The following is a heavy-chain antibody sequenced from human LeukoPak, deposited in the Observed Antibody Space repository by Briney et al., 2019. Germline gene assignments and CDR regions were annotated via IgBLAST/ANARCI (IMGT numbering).Heavy chain of an antibody. CDR3: ATYPRAAHFDY. Sequence: GGSLRLSCAASGFTFSSYAMHWVRQAPGKGLEWVAVISYDGSNKYYADSVKGRFTISRDNSKNTLYLQMNSLRAEDTAVYYCATYPRAAHFDYWGQGTLVTVSS. CDR2: ISYDGSNK. V-gene: IGHV3-30-3*01. D-gene: IGHD6-6*01. CDR1: GFTFSSYA. J-gene: IGHJ4*02.